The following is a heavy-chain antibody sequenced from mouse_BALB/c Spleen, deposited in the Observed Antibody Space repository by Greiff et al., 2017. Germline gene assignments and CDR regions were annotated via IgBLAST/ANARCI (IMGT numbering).Heavy chain of an antibody. J-gene: IGHJ3*01. CDR2: IRNKANGYTT. CDR3: ARDGGGFAY. CDR1: GFTFTDYY. Sequence: EVQVVESGGGLVQPGGSLRLSCATSGFTFTDYYMSWVRQPPGKALEWLGFIRNKANGYTTEYSASVKGRFTISRDNSQSILYLQMNTLRAEDSATYYCARDGGGFAYWGQGTLVTVSA. V-gene: IGHV7-3*02.